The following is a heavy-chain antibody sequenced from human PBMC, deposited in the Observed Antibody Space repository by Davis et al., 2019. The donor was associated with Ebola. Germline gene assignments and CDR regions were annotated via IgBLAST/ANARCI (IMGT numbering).Heavy chain of an antibody. J-gene: IGHJ4*02. CDR1: GYTLTELS. CDR2: FDPEDGET. CDR3: ATLLYDSSGCDY. V-gene: IGHV1-24*01. Sequence: ASVKVSCKVSGYTLTELSMHWVRQAPGKGLEWMGGFDPEDGETIYAQKFQGRVTMTEDTSTDTAYMELSSLRSEDTAVYYCATLLYDSSGCDYWGQGTLVTVSS. D-gene: IGHD3-22*01.